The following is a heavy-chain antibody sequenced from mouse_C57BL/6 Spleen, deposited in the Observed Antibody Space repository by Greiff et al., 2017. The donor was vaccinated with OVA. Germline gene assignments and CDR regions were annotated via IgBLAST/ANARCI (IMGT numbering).Heavy chain of an antibody. CDR2: IHPNSGST. Sequence: VQLQQSGAELVKPGASVKLSCKASGYTFTSYWMHWVKQRPGQGLEWIGMIHPNSGSTNYNEKFKSKATLTVDKSSSTAYMQLSSLTSEDSAVYYCASYYYGDWYFDVWGTGTTVTVSS. V-gene: IGHV1-64*01. CDR3: ASYYYGDWYFDV. J-gene: IGHJ1*03. CDR1: GYTFTSYW. D-gene: IGHD1-1*01.